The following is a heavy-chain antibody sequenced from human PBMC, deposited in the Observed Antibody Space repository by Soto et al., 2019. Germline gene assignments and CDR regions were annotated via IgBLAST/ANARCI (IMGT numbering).Heavy chain of an antibody. CDR3: AILRSAKAEYFQH. Sequence: ASVKVSCTASGSTLTSYGISWVRQAPGQGLEWMGWISAYNGNTNYAQKLQGRVTMTTDTSTSTAYMELRSLRSDDTAVYYCAILRSAKAEYFQHWGQGTLVTVS. J-gene: IGHJ1*01. CDR1: GSTLTSYG. V-gene: IGHV1-18*01. CDR2: ISAYNGNT. D-gene: IGHD1-26*01.